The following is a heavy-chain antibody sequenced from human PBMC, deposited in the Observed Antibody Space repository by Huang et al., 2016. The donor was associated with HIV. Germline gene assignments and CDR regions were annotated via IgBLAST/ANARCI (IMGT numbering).Heavy chain of an antibody. D-gene: IGHD2-21*02. CDR1: GFSFSHYG. CDR2: IRFEGGNK. CDR3: ATDLGGYSFDY. V-gene: IGHV3-30*02. Sequence: QEQLVESGGGVVQPGGSLRLSCATSGFSFSHYGMRWVRQAPGKGLEVVAFIRFEGGNKHYADSAKGRFTISRDNSKKMLFVEMNSLRGDDTAFYYCATDLGGYSFDYWGQGALVSVSS. J-gene: IGHJ4*02.